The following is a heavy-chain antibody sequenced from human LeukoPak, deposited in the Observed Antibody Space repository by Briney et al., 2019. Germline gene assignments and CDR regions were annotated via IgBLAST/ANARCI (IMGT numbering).Heavy chain of an antibody. D-gene: IGHD6-13*01. CDR2: INPNSGLT. CDR3: ARDPYRAPAASSPTY. V-gene: IGHV1-2*06. Sequence: ASVTVSCKASGYTFTDYYIHWVRQAPGQGLEWMGRINPNSGLTNYVQKFQDRVTMTRDTSISTAYMELYRLRSDDTAVYYCARDPYRAPAASSPTYWGQGTLVTVSS. J-gene: IGHJ4*02. CDR1: GYTFTDYY.